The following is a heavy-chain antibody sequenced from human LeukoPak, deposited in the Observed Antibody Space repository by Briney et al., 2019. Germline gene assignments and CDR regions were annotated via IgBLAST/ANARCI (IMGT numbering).Heavy chain of an antibody. J-gene: IGHJ4*02. D-gene: IGHD4-17*01. Sequence: GGSLRLSCAASGFTFDDYAMHWVRQAPGKGLEWVSGISWNSGSIGYADSVKGRFTISRDNAKNSLYLQMNSLRAEDTALYYCAKDGDYGDYRVYWGQGTLVTVSS. V-gene: IGHV3-9*01. CDR3: AKDGDYGDYRVY. CDR2: ISWNSGSI. CDR1: GFTFDDYA.